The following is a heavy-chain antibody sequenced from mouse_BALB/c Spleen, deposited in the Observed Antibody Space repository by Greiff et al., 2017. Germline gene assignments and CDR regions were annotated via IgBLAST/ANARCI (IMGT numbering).Heavy chain of an antibody. CDR1: GYTFTDYN. CDR3: AAGGNPFAY. J-gene: IGHJ3*01. Sequence: VQLKQSGAELVRPGASVKIPCKASGYTFTDYNMDWVKQSHGKSLEWIGDINPNNGGTIYNQKFKGKATLTVDKSSSTAYMELRSLTSEDTAVYYCAAGGNPFAYWGQGTLVTVSA. V-gene: IGHV1-18*01. CDR2: INPNNGGT. D-gene: IGHD2-1*01.